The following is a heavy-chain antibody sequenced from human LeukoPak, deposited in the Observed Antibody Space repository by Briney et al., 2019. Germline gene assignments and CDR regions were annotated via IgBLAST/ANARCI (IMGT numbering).Heavy chain of an antibody. V-gene: IGHV4-30-2*01. CDR3: ARGGCSSTSCQFDP. Sequence: SQTLSLTCAVSGGSISSGGYSWSWIRQPPGKGLEWIGYIYHSGSTYYNPSLKSRVTISVDRSKNQFSLKLSSVTAADPAVYYCARGGCSSTSCQFDPWGQGTLVTVSS. D-gene: IGHD2-2*01. J-gene: IGHJ5*02. CDR1: GGSISSGGYS. CDR2: IYHSGST.